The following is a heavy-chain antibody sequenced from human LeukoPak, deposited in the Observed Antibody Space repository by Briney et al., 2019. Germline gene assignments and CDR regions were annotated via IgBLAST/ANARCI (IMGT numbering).Heavy chain of an antibody. Sequence: GGSLRLSCAASGFTFSSYGMHWVRQAPGKGLEWVAFIRYDESNKNYADSVKGRFTISRDNSENMLYLEMNSLRDEDTAVYYCVREGLECSGSSCQRAAFDYWGQGTLVTVSS. CDR3: VREGLECSGSSCQRAAFDY. V-gene: IGHV3-30*02. J-gene: IGHJ4*02. CDR2: IRYDESNK. CDR1: GFTFSSYG. D-gene: IGHD2-2*01.